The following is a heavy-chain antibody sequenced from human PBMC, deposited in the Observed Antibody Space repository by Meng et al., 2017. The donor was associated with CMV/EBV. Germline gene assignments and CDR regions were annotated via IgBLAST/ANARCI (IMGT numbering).Heavy chain of an antibody. J-gene: IGHJ4*02. CDR3: AGGIAAAGTRYFDY. Sequence: QGQLKHGGAGLLQPSETLSLTCAVYGGSFSGYYWSWIRQPSVKGLEWIGEINHSGSTNYNPSLKSRVTISVDTSKNQFSLKLSSVTAADTAVYYCAGGIAAAGTRYFDYWGQGTLVTVSS. CDR1: GGSFSGYY. V-gene: IGHV4-34*01. CDR2: INHSGST. D-gene: IGHD6-13*01.